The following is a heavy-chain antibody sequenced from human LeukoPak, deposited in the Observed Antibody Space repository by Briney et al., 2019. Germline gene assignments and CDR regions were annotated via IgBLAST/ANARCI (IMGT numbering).Heavy chain of an antibody. CDR3: ARETNWGSNDAFDI. V-gene: IGHV1-2*02. CDR2: INPNSGGT. CDR1: GYTFTGYY. J-gene: IGHJ3*02. Sequence: ASVKVSCKASGYTFTGYYMHWVRQAPGQGLEWMGWINPNSGGTNYAQKFQGRVTMTRDASISTVYVELSGLRSDDTAVYYCARETNWGSNDAFDIWGQGTMVTASS. D-gene: IGHD7-27*01.